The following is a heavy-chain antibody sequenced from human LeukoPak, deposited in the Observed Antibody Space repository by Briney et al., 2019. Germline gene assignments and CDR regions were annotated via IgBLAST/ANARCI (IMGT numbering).Heavy chain of an antibody. V-gene: IGHV3-33*01. CDR2: IWYDGSNK. Sequence: SLRLSCAASGFTFSSYGMHWVRQAPGKGLEWVAVIWYDGSNKYYADSVKGRFTISRDNSKNTLYLQMNSLRAEDTAVYYCAREDLLLPYYYYGMDVWGQGTTVTVSS. CDR3: AREDLLLPYYYYGMDV. J-gene: IGHJ6*02. CDR1: GFTFSSYG. D-gene: IGHD3-10*01.